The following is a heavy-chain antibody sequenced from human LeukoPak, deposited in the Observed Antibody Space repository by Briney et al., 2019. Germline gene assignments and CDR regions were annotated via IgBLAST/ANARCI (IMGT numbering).Heavy chain of an antibody. CDR1: GFTFSDYW. V-gene: IGHV3-7*01. CDR3: ARGDWSPFDY. D-gene: IGHD3/OR15-3a*01. Sequence: GGSLRLSCAASGFTFSDYWMNWARQAPGKGLEWVANIDQDGGGKYYLDSVKGRFTISRDNAKSSLYLQIDSLRAEDTAVYYCARGDWSPFDYWGQGSLLTVSS. J-gene: IGHJ4*02. CDR2: IDQDGGGK.